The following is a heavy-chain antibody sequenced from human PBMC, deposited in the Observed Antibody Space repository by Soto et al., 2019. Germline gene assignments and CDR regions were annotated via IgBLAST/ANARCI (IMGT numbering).Heavy chain of an antibody. CDR1: GYTFTSYA. Sequence: ASVKVSCKASGYTFTSYAMHWVRQAPGQRLEWMGWINAGNGNTKYSQKFQGRVTSTRDTSASTAYMELSSLRSEDTAVYYCARSAYGSGDGNDYWGQGILVTVSS. J-gene: IGHJ4*02. CDR2: INAGNGNT. D-gene: IGHD3-10*01. CDR3: ARSAYGSGDGNDY. V-gene: IGHV1-3*01.